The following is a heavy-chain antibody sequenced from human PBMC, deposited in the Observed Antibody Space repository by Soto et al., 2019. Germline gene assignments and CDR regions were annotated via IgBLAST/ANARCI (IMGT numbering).Heavy chain of an antibody. D-gene: IGHD3-10*02. CDR2: IDNSRST. J-gene: IGHJ4*02. CDR1: GASVSTGVYY. CDR3: AGAVSDFDVRRYRTSYFDQ. Sequence: SETLSLTCTVSGASVSTGVYYWTWIRQHLGKGLEWIGYIDNSRSTYYNPSLTGRVDISVDTSKNEFSLNLQSLTAADTAFYYCAGAVSDFDVRRYRTSYFDQWGQGILVTVSS. V-gene: IGHV4-31*03.